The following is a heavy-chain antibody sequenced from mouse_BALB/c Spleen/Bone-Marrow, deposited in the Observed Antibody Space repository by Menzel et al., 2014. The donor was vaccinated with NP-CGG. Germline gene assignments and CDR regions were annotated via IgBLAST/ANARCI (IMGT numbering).Heavy chain of an antibody. CDR3: ARRYYGSSYLLDY. V-gene: IGHV1S81*02. CDR1: GYTFTSYW. D-gene: IGHD1-1*01. CDR2: INPSNGRT. J-gene: IGHJ2*01. Sequence: QVQLQQSGAELVKPGASVKLSCKASGYTFTSYWMHWVKQRPGQGLDWIGEINPSNGRTNYNEKFRSKATLTVDKSSSTAYMQHSSLTSEDSAVYYCARRYYGSSYLLDYWGQGTTLTVSS.